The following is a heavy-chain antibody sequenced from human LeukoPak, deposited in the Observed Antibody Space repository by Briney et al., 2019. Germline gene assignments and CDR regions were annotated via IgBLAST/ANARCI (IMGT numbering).Heavy chain of an antibody. CDR2: IYYSGST. Sequence: SETLSLTRTVSGGSINSSSYYWGWIRQPPGKGLEWIGSIYYSGSTYYNPPLKSRVTVPVDTSNNQFSLKLSSVTAADTAVYYCASSRTVAVAGLNWFDPWGQGTLVTVSS. J-gene: IGHJ5*02. CDR3: ASSRTVAVAGLNWFDP. CDR1: GGSINSSSYY. V-gene: IGHV4-39*07. D-gene: IGHD6-19*01.